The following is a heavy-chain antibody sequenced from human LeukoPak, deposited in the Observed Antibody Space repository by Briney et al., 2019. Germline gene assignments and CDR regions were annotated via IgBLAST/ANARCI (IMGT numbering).Heavy chain of an antibody. CDR1: GFTVSSNY. J-gene: IGHJ4*02. Sequence: GGSLRLSCAASGFTVSSNYMSWVRQAPGKGLEWVAFIRYDGSNKYYADSVKGRFTISRDNSKNTLYLQMNSLRAEDTAVYYCAKDRSIVVVPAAPYDYWGQGTLVTVSS. D-gene: IGHD2-2*01. V-gene: IGHV3-30*02. CDR3: AKDRSIVVVPAAPYDY. CDR2: IRYDGSNK.